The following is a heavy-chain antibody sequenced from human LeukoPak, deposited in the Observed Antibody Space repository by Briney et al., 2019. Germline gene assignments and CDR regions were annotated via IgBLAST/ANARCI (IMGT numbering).Heavy chain of an antibody. V-gene: IGHV3-23*01. Sequence: GGSLRLSCAASGFTFSTDVMSWVRQAPGKGLEWVSAISGSGGSTYYADSVTGQFTISRDNSKNTLYLQMNSLRAEDTAVYYCAKEKRYSSSPDYFDYWGQGTLVTVSS. CDR2: ISGSGGST. D-gene: IGHD6-6*01. CDR1: GFTFSTDV. CDR3: AKEKRYSSSPDYFDY. J-gene: IGHJ4*02.